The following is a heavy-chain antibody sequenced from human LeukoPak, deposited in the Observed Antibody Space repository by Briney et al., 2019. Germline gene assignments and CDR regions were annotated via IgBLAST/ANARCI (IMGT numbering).Heavy chain of an antibody. D-gene: IGHD2-2*01. CDR2: MNPNSGNT. CDR1: GYTFTSYD. J-gene: IGHJ5*02. CDR3: ARGGDLPIVPAAINWFDP. V-gene: IGHV1-8*01. Sequence: ASVKVSCKASGYTFTSYDINWVRQATGQGLEWMGWMNPNSGNTGYAQKFQGRVTMTRNTSISTAYMELSSLRSEDTAVYYCARGGDLPIVPAAINWFDPWGQGTLVTVSS.